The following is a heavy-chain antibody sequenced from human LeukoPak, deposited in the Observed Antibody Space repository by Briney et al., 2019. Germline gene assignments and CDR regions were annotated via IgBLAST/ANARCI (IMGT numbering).Heavy chain of an antibody. J-gene: IGHJ4*02. D-gene: IGHD3-10*01. Sequence: GGSLRLSCAASGFTFSDCGLHWVRQAPGKGLEWVAVISYDGSHKFYADSVKGRFTISRDNSKNTLYLQMNSLRPEDTAMFYCAKDLDGSGIYDFWGQGTLVIVSS. V-gene: IGHV3-30*18. CDR3: AKDLDGSGIYDF. CDR1: GFTFSDCG. CDR2: ISYDGSHK.